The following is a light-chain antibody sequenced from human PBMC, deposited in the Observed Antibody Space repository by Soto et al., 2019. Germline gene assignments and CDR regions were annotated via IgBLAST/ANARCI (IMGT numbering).Light chain of an antibody. CDR1: QSVLSSSNNKNY. CDR3: QQYYSAPIT. Sequence: DIVMTQSPDSLAVSLGERATFNCKSSQSVLSSSNNKNYLAWFQHKPGQPLKQVIYWASTRESGVPDRFSGSGSGTDFTLTISSLQAEDVAVYYCQQYYSAPITFGGGTKVEIK. J-gene: IGKJ4*01. V-gene: IGKV4-1*01. CDR2: WAS.